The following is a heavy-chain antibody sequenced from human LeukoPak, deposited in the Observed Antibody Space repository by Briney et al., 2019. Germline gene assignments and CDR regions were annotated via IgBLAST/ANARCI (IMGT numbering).Heavy chain of an antibody. Sequence: ASVKVSCKASGYTFTSYYMHWVRQAPGQGLEWMGLINPSGGSTSYAQKFQGRVTMTRDTSTSAVYMELSSLRSEDTAVYYCARDRTYSSSPWGVDYFDYWGQGTLVTVSS. CDR1: GYTFTSYY. CDR2: INPSGGST. J-gene: IGHJ4*02. D-gene: IGHD6-6*01. V-gene: IGHV1-46*01. CDR3: ARDRTYSSSPWGVDYFDY.